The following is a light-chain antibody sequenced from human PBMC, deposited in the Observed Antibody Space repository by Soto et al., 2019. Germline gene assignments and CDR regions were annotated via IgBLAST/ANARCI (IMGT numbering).Light chain of an antibody. CDR1: QSVSSSY. CDR3: QQYGSSPPT. V-gene: IGKV3-20*01. J-gene: IGKJ4*01. CDR2: GAS. Sequence: EIVLTQSPGTLSLSPGERATLSCRASQSVSSSYVAWYQLKPGQAPRLFIYGASSRATGIPDRFSGSGSGTDFTLSISRLEPEDFAVYYCQQYGSSPPTFGRGTKVEIK.